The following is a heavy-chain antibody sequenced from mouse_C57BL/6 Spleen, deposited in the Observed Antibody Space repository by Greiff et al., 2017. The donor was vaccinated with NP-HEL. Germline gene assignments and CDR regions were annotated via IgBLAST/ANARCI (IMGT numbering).Heavy chain of an antibody. CDR2: IRLKSDNYAT. CDR3: TALWLRRFDY. CDR1: GFTFSNYW. J-gene: IGHJ2*01. Sequence: EVHLVESGGGLVQPGGSMKLSCVASGFTFSNYWMNWVRQSPEKGLEWVAQIRLKSDNYATHYAESVKGRFTISRDDSKSSVYLQMNNLRAEDTGIYYCTALWLRRFDYWGQGTTLTVSS. D-gene: IGHD2-2*01. V-gene: IGHV6-3*01.